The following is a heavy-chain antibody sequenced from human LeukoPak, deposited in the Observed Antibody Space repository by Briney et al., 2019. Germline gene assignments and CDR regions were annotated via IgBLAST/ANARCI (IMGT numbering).Heavy chain of an antibody. CDR1: GFTFSSYS. D-gene: IGHD6-6*01. CDR3: APTSRFSFLH. J-gene: IGHJ1*01. CDR2: TTDSGSRT. Sequence: GGSLRLSCAASGFTFSSYSMSWVRQAPGKGLEWVSMTTDSGSRTYYADSVKGRFTISRDNSKNTLYLQMNSLRAEDRALYYCAPTSRFSFLHWGQGTLVTVSS. V-gene: IGHV3-23*01.